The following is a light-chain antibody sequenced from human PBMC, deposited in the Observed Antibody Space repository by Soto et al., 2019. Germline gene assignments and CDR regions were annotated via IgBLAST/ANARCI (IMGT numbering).Light chain of an antibody. CDR1: QSVSSSY. CDR2: GAS. V-gene: IGKV3-20*01. Sequence: EIVLTQSPGTLSLSPGERATLSCRASQSVSSSYLAWYQQKPGQAPRLLIYGASSRATGIPDRFSGSGAGTDFALTISRLEPEDVALYYCQQYGSSPLLTFGGGTKVEIK. J-gene: IGKJ4*01. CDR3: QQYGSSPLLT.